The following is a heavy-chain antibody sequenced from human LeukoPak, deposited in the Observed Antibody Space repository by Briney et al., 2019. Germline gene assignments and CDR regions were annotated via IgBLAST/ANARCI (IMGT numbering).Heavy chain of an antibody. D-gene: IGHD2-2*01. CDR1: GYTFTSYG. CDR2: ISAYNGNT. J-gene: IGHJ6*03. Sequence: ASVKVSFKASGYTFTSYGISWVRQAPARGVEWMGWISAYNGNTNYAQKLRGRVTMTTDTPTSTAHKTPSSLRSDDTAVYYCARLVVLAAGAYYYYYYMDVWGKGTTVTVSS. V-gene: IGHV1-18*01. CDR3: ARLVVLAAGAYYYYYYMDV.